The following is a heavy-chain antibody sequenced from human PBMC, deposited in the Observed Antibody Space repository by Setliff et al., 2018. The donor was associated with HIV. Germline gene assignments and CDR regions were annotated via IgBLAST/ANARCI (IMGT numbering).Heavy chain of an antibody. CDR2: INSDGSIT. CDR1: GFTFSSYW. D-gene: IGHD2-8*01. J-gene: IGHJ6*02. Sequence: GGSLRLSCAASGFTFSSYWMHWVRQAPGKGLVWVSRINSDGSITDYADSVKGRFTISRDNAKNTLYMQMNSLRAEDTAVYYCARPYTVWVYGMDLWGQGTTVTVSS. CDR3: ARPYTVWVYGMDL. V-gene: IGHV3-74*01.